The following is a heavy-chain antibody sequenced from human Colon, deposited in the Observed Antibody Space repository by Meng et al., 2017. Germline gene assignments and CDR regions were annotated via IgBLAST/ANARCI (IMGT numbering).Heavy chain of an antibody. D-gene: IGHD3/OR15-3a*01. V-gene: IGHV4-30-4*01. CDR2: TYKGRST. Sequence: QVQLQESGPGLVKPSHTLSLTCTVSVASVDSGSYHWSWVRKPPGKGLECIGYTYKGRSTYSNPSLKSRVSMSEDKSKNQFSLTLNSVTAADKGVYYCIAYMVGRGGLGSWGQGTLVTVSS. CDR1: VASVDSGSYH. CDR3: IAYMVGRGGLGS. J-gene: IGHJ5*02.